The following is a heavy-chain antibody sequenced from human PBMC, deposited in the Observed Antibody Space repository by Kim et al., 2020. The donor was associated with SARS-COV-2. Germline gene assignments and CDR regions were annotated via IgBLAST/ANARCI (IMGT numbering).Heavy chain of an antibody. CDR2: IYYSGST. CDR1: GGSISSSSYY. D-gene: IGHD5-12*01. Sequence: SETLSLTCTVSGGSISSSSYYWGWIRQPPGKGLEWIGSIYYSGSTYYNPSLKSRVTISVDTSKNQFSLKLSSVTAADTAVYYCARPPTMWSGYGSDAFDIWGQGTMVTVSS. CDR3: ARPPTMWSGYGSDAFDI. V-gene: IGHV4-39*01. J-gene: IGHJ3*02.